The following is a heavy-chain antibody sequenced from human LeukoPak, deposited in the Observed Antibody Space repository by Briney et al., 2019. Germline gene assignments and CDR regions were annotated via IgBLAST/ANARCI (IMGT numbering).Heavy chain of an antibody. Sequence: PGESLRLSCAASGLTFTNYAFNWVRQAPGKGLEWVSSISLSSTYIYYADSVRGRFTISRDNAKGSLYLQMDSLRAEDTAIYYCIRDRWPTQWLGFSWGQGTLVTVSS. CDR3: IRDRWPTQWLGFS. V-gene: IGHV3-21*01. CDR1: GLTFTNYA. CDR2: ISLSSTYI. D-gene: IGHD6-19*01. J-gene: IGHJ5*02.